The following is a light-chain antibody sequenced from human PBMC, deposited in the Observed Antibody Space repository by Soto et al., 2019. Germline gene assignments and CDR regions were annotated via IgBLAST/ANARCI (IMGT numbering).Light chain of an antibody. V-gene: IGKV3-15*01. J-gene: IGKJ1*01. CDR2: GAS. CDR3: QQYNNWWT. Sequence: EVVLTQSPATLSVSPGDRATLSCRASQSVDTLLAWYQQRPGQAPRLLIFGASKRATGIPDRFSGSGSGTEFTLTISSLQSEDFAVYYCQQYNNWWTFGQGTKVDIK. CDR1: QSVDTL.